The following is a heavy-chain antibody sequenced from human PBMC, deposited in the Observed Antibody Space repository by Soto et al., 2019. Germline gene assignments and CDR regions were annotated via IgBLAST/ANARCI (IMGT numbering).Heavy chain of an antibody. D-gene: IGHD3-3*01. V-gene: IGHV4-31*03. J-gene: IGHJ6*03. CDR2: IYYSGST. CDR1: GGSISSGGYY. Sequence: SETLSLTCTVSGGSISSGGYYWSWIRQHPGKGLEWIGYIYYSGSTYYNPSLKSRVTISVDTSKNQFSLKLSSVTAADTAVYYCATDFDDFWSGYLPVWGKGTTVTVS. CDR3: ATDFDDFWSGYLPV.